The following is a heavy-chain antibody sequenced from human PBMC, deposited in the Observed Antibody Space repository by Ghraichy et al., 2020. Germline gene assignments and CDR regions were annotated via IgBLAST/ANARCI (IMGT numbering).Heavy chain of an antibody. CDR3: ARGWVGATRPVDY. J-gene: IGHJ4*02. CDR1: GGSISDYY. Sequence: SETLSLTCTVSGGSISDYYWSWIRQPPGKGLEWIGYIYYSGSTNYNPSLKSRVTISVDTSKNQFSLKLNSVTPADTAVYYCARGWVGATRPVDYWGQGTLVTVSS. CDR2: IYYSGST. D-gene: IGHD1-26*01. V-gene: IGHV4-59*01.